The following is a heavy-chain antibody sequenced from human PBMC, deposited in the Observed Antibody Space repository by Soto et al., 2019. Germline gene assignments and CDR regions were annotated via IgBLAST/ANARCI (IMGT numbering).Heavy chain of an antibody. CDR3: ARGGRVRGVSKHHYFDY. CDR2: IYYSGST. J-gene: IGHJ4*02. V-gene: IGHV4-31*03. Sequence: SETLSLTCTVSGGSISSGGYYWSWIRQHPGKGLEWIGYIYYSGSTYYNPSLKSRVTISVDTSKNQFSLKLSSVTAADTAVYYCARGGRVRGVSKHHYFDYWGQGTLVTVSS. D-gene: IGHD3-10*01. CDR1: GGSISSGGYY.